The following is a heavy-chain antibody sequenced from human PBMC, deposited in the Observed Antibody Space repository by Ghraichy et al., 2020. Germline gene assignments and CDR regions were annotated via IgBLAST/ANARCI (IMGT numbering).Heavy chain of an antibody. D-gene: IGHD2-2*01. CDR1: GFTFSSYA. J-gene: IGHJ6*02. V-gene: IGHV3-23*01. CDR3: AKVYCSSTSCYPWGTYYGMDV. CDR2: ISGSGGST. Sequence: LSLTCAASGFTFSSYAMSWVRQAPGKGLEWVSAISGSGGSTYYADSVKGRFTISRDNSKNTLYLQMNSLRAEDTAVYYCAKVYCSSTSCYPWGTYYGMDVWGQGTTVTVSS.